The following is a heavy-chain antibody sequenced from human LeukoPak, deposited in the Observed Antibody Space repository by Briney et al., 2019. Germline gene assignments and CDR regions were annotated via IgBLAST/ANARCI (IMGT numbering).Heavy chain of an antibody. CDR2: VYYSGNT. CDR3: ARNTAMVRYFDY. J-gene: IGHJ4*02. V-gene: IGHV4-61*01. D-gene: IGHD5-18*01. Sequence: SETLSLTCTVSGGSVSSGSYYWSWIRQPPGKGLGWIGYVYYSGNTNYNPSLKSRVTISVDTSKNQFSLKLSSVTAADTAVYYCARNTAMVRYFDYWGQGTLVTVSS. CDR1: GGSVSSGSYY.